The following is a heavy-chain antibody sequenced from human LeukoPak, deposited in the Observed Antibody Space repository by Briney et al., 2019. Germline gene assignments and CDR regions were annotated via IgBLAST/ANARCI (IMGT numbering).Heavy chain of an antibody. Sequence: SETLSLTCTVSGGSISSYYWSWIRQPPGEGLEWIGYIYYSGSTNYNPSLKSRVTISVDTSKNQFSLKLSSVTAADTAAYYCARSPGEYSSPQFDPWGQGTLVTVSS. CDR3: ARSPGEYSSPQFDP. CDR2: IYYSGST. J-gene: IGHJ5*02. D-gene: IGHD6-6*01. V-gene: IGHV4-59*01. CDR1: GGSISSYY.